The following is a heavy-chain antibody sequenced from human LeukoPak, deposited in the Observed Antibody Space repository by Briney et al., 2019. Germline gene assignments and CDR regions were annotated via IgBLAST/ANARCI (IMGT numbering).Heavy chain of an antibody. Sequence: PGGSLRLSCAASGFTFSTYGMHWVRQAPGKGLEWVAVIWYDGSNKYYADSVKGRFTISRDNSKNTLDLQMNSLRAEDTAVYYCARGRPSYYFDYWGQGTLVTVSS. CDR1: GFTFSTYG. V-gene: IGHV3-33*01. J-gene: IGHJ4*02. CDR3: ARGRPSYYFDY. CDR2: IWYDGSNK. D-gene: IGHD6-25*01.